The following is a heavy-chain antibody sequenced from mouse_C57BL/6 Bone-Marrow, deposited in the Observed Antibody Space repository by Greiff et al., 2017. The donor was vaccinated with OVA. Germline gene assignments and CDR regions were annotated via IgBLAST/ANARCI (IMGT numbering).Heavy chain of an antibody. D-gene: IGHD1-1*01. CDR1: GYAFTNYL. CDR2: INPGSGGT. J-gene: IGHJ2*01. CDR3: ARKITTVKGGYFDY. V-gene: IGHV1-54*01. Sequence: VQLQQSGAELVRPGTSVKVSCKASGYAFTNYLIEWVKQRPGQGLEWIGVINPGSGGTNYNEKFKGKATLTADKSSSTAYMQLSSLTSEDSAVYFCARKITTVKGGYFDYWGQGTTLTVSS.